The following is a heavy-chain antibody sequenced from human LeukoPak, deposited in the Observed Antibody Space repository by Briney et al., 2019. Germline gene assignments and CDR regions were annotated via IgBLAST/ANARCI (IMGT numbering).Heavy chain of an antibody. V-gene: IGHV3-66*02. J-gene: IGHJ5*02. Sequence: GGSLRLSCAASGFTVSSNYMSSVRQAPRKGLEWVSVIYSGGSTYYADSVKGRFSISRDNSKNTLYLQMNSLRAEDTAVYYCARDHYDFWSGYSGVNWFDPWGQGTLVTVSS. CDR3: ARDHYDFWSGYSGVNWFDP. CDR1: GFTVSSNY. D-gene: IGHD3-3*01. CDR2: IYSGGST.